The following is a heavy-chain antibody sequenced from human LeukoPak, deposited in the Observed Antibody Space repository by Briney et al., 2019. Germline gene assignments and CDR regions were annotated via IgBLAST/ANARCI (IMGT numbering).Heavy chain of an antibody. D-gene: IGHD3-22*01. CDR2: INWNGGST. CDR3: ARDYDSSGYSGAFDI. V-gene: IGHV3-20*04. J-gene: IGHJ3*02. Sequence: GGSLRLSCAASGFTFDDYGMSWVRQAPGRGLEWVSDINWNGGSTGYADSVKGRFTISRDNAKNSLYLQMNSLRAEDTALYYCARDYDSSGYSGAFDIWGQGTMVTVSS. CDR1: GFTFDDYG.